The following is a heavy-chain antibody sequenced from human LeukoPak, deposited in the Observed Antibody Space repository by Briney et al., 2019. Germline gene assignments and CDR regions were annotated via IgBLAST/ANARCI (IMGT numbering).Heavy chain of an antibody. D-gene: IGHD3-9*01. J-gene: IGHJ4*02. V-gene: IGHV1-2*02. CDR3: ARDLSGGKLRYFDWLPPDY. CDR2: INPDSGGT. CDR1: GYTFTGYY. Sequence: ASVKVSCKASGYTFTGYYMHWVRQAPGQGLEWMGWINPDSGGTKYAQKFQGRVTVTRDTSTSTVYMELSSLRSEDTAVYYCARDLSGGKLRYFDWLPPDYWGQGTLVTVSS.